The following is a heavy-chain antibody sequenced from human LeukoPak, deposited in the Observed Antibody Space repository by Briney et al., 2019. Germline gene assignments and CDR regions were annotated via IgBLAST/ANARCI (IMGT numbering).Heavy chain of an antibody. CDR1: GGSISSGSYY. CDR2: IYNSGST. D-gene: IGHD3-10*01. V-gene: IGHV4-61*02. CDR3: ARVVNYYDSGRGYYYMDV. Sequence: SETLSLTCTVSGGSISSGSYYWSWIRQPAGKGLEWIGRIYNSGSTNYNPSLNGRVTISIDTSKNQFSLKLTSVTAADTAVYYCARVVNYYDSGRGYYYMDVWGKGTTVTISS. J-gene: IGHJ6*03.